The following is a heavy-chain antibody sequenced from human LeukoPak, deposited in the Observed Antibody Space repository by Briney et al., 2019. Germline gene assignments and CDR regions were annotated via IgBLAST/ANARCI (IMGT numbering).Heavy chain of an antibody. D-gene: IGHD1-26*01. CDR1: GFTFSDYA. CDR2: ISFSGRST. CDR3: AKDREKAVGATIFDH. J-gene: IGHJ4*02. V-gene: IGHV3-23*01. Sequence: PGGSLRFSCAVSGFTFSDYAMSWVRQAPGKGLEWVLGISFSGRSTNYADSVKGRFIISRDNSNNTLYLQMNSLRAEDTAVYYCAKDREKAVGATIFDHWGQGTLVTVSS.